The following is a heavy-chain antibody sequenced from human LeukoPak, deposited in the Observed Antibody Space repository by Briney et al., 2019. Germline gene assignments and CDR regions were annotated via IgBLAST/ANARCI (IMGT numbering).Heavy chain of an antibody. J-gene: IGHJ4*02. V-gene: IGHV3-66*02. Sequence: GGSLRLSCAASGFTVSSNYMSWVRQAPGKGLEWVSVIYSGGTTYYADSVKGRFTISRDTSKNTLHLQMNSLRAEDTAAYYCAREGQYYHTSGYPTWTFDYWGQGTLVTVSS. CDR2: IYSGGTT. CDR1: GFTVSSNY. CDR3: AREGQYYHTSGYPTWTFDY. D-gene: IGHD3-22*01.